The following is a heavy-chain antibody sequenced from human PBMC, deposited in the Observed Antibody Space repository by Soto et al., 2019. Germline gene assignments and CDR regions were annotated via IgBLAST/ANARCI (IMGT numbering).Heavy chain of an antibody. V-gene: IGHV3-9*01. D-gene: IGHD6-13*01. J-gene: IGHJ4*02. Sequence: PGGSLRLSCAASGFTFDDYAMHWVRQAPGKGLEWVSGISWNSGSIGYADSVKGRFTISRDNAKNSLYLQMNSLRAEDTALYYCAKDNLSGRIAAAGALDYWGQGTLVTVSS. CDR1: GFTFDDYA. CDR3: AKDNLSGRIAAAGALDY. CDR2: ISWNSGSI.